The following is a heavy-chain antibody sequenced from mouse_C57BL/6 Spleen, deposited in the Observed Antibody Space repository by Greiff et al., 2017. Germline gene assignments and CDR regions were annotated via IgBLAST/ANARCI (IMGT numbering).Heavy chain of an antibody. CDR2: INPNNGGT. V-gene: IGHV1-22*01. J-gene: IGHJ2*01. CDR3: ARAGDGSHFDY. D-gene: IGHD2-3*01. CDR1: GYTFTDYN. Sequence: EVQLQESGPELVKPGASVKMSCKASGYTFTDYNMHWVKQSHGKSLEWIGYINPNNGGTSYNQKFKGKATLTVNKSSSTAYMELRSLTSEDSAVYYCARAGDGSHFDYWGQGTTLTVSS.